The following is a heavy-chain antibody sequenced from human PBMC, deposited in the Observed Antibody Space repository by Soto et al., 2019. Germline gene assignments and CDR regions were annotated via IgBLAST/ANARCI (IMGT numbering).Heavy chain of an antibody. CDR2: INHSGST. J-gene: IGHJ4*02. Sequence: SDTLSLTCTVYGGSFSGYYWSWIRQPPGKGLEWIGEINHSGSTNYNPSLKSRVTISVDTSKNQFSLKLSSVTAADTAVYYCARGHLSRRPVKKYYFDDWGQGTLVTDSS. CDR1: GGSFSGYY. V-gene: IGHV4-34*01. CDR3: ARGHLSRRPVKKYYFDD.